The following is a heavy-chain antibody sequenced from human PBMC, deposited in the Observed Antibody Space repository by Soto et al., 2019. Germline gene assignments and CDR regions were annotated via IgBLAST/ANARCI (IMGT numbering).Heavy chain of an antibody. J-gene: IGHJ4*02. CDR1: GFSLSTSGVG. Sequence: QITLKESGPTLVKPTQTLTLTCTFSGFSLSTSGVGVGWIRQPPGKALEWLALIYWDDDKRYSPSLKSRLTITKDTSKNQVVLTMTNMHPVDTATYYCAHRYSYGYGTQYYFDYWGQGTLVTVSS. V-gene: IGHV2-5*02. CDR3: AHRYSYGYGTQYYFDY. D-gene: IGHD5-18*01. CDR2: IYWDDDK.